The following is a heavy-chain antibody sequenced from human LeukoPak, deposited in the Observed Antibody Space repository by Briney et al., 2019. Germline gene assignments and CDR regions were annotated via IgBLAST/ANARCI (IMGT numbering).Heavy chain of an antibody. CDR3: ARDRGYSSFDY. CDR2: IKEDGSEI. J-gene: IGHJ4*02. Sequence: HPGGSLRLSCEASAFTFSSYCMSWVRQAPGKGLEWVANIKEDGSEINYVDSVKGRFTISRDNAKNSLFLQMNSLRVEDTAVYYCARDRGYSSFDYWGQGTLVTVSS. CDR1: AFTFSSYC. D-gene: IGHD4-23*01. V-gene: IGHV3-7*01.